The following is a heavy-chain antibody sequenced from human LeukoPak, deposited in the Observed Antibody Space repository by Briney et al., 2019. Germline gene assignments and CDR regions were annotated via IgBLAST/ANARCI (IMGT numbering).Heavy chain of an antibody. CDR3: ARDSYDILI. V-gene: IGHV3-48*04. CDR1: GFTFSSYA. D-gene: IGHD3-9*01. J-gene: IGHJ4*02. Sequence: PGGSLRLSCAASGFTFSSYAMSWVRQAPGKGLEWVSYISSSGSTIYYADSVKGRFTISRDNAKNSLYLQMNSLGAEDTAVYHCARDSYDILIWGQGTLVTVSS. CDR2: ISSSGSTI.